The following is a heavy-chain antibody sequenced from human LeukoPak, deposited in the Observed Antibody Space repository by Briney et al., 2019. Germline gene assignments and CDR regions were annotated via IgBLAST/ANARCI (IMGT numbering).Heavy chain of an antibody. V-gene: IGHV1-18*01. J-gene: IGHJ6*03. Sequence: ASVKVSCKASGYTFTSYGISWVRQAPGQGLEWMGWISGYNGNTNYAQKLQGRVTMTTDTSTSTAYMELRSLRSGDTAVYYCARDLGRRCSGGRCYYYYNYMDVWGKGTTVTISS. CDR3: ARDLGRRCSGGRCYYYYNYMDV. CDR2: ISGYNGNT. CDR1: GYTFTSYG. D-gene: IGHD2-15*01.